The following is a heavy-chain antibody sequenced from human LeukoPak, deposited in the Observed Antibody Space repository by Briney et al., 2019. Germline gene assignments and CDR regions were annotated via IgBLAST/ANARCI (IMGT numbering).Heavy chain of an antibody. V-gene: IGHV1-18*01. D-gene: IGHD3-10*01. J-gene: IGHJ5*02. CDR2: ISAYNGNT. CDR3: ARDGQGLLWFGEPANWFDP. Sequence: AAVRVFCKASGYTFSSYGISWVRQAPGQGLEWMGWISAYNGNTNYAQKLQGRVTMTTDTSTSTAYMELRSLRSDDTAVYYCARDGQGLLWFGEPANWFDPWGQGTLVTVSS. CDR1: GYTFSSYG.